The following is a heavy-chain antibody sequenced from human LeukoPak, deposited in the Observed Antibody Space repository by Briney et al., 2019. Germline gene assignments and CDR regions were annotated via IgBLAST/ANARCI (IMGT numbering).Heavy chain of an antibody. CDR3: ARDHYYDSSGYY. J-gene: IGHJ4*02. D-gene: IGHD3-22*01. CDR1: GGTFSSYA. Sequence: GASVKVSCKAPGGTFSSYAISWVRQAPGQGLEWMGGIIPIFGTANYAQKFQGRVTITTDESTSTAYMELSSLRSEDTAVYYCARDHYYDSSGYYWGQGTLVTVSS. V-gene: IGHV1-69*05. CDR2: IIPIFGTA.